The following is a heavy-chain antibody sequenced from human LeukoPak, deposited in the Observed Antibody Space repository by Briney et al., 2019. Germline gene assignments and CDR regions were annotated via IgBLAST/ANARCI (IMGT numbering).Heavy chain of an antibody. V-gene: IGHV1-8*01. J-gene: IGHJ6*03. Sequence: ASVKVSCKASGYTFTSYDINWVRQATGQGLEWMGWMNPNSGNTGYAQKFRGRVTMTRNTSISTAYMELSSLRSEDTAVYYCARGLVFPSIVVVPAAMRPYYYMDVWGKGTTVTISS. CDR1: GYTFTSYD. CDR2: MNPNSGNT. D-gene: IGHD2-2*01. CDR3: ARGLVFPSIVVVPAAMRPYYYMDV.